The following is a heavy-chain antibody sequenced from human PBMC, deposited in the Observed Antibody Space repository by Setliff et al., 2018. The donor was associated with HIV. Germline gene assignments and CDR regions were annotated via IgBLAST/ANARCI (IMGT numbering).Heavy chain of an antibody. CDR1: GYTFSSYG. Sequence: ASVKVSCKASGYTFSSYGFSWVRQAPGQGLEWMGWISGNNGNRNYAQRLQGRVTMTTDTSTSAAYMELRSLRSDDTAVYYCARPGGSYGDYGWYLRFWGQGTLVTVSS. V-gene: IGHV1-18*01. J-gene: IGHJ4*02. CDR2: ISGNNGNR. CDR3: ARPGGSYGDYGWYLRF. D-gene: IGHD4-17*01.